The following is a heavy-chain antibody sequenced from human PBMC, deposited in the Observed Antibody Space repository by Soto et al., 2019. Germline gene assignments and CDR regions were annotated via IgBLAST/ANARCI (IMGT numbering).Heavy chain of an antibody. V-gene: IGHV4-4*02. Sequence: SETLSLTCAVSSDSISSGHWWSWVRQSPGKGLEWIGEFYHSGSTNYNPSLRSRVTISLDKSKNQVSLNLTSVTAADTGMYYCGAADRGSWYVDSWGQGTLVTVSS. CDR3: GAADRGSWYVDS. D-gene: IGHD2-15*01. J-gene: IGHJ4*02. CDR2: FYHSGST. CDR1: SDSISSGHW.